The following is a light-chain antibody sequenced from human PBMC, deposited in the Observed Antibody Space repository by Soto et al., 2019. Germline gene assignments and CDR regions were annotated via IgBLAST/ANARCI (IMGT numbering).Light chain of an antibody. J-gene: IGKJ2*01. Sequence: EIVMTQSPATLSVSPGERATLSCRASQSVSSNLAWYQHKPGQAPRLLIYGASTRATGIPARFSGSGSATEFTLTISSLQSEYFAVYYCQQYNSWTPLYTFGQGTKLEIK. V-gene: IGKV3-15*01. CDR1: QSVSSN. CDR2: GAS. CDR3: QQYNSWTPLYT.